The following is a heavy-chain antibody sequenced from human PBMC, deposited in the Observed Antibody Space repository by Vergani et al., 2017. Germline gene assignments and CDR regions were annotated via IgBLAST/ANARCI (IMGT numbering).Heavy chain of an antibody. J-gene: IGHJ5*02. CDR2: ISSNGGST. V-gene: IGHV3-64*04. D-gene: IGHD6-19*01. Sequence: VQLVESGGGLVQPGGSLRLSCSASGFTFSSYAMHWVRQAPGKGLEYVSAISSNGGSTYYAESVKGRFTISKDNSKNTLYLQMNSLRAEETAVYYCAKVGQWLLGWCDPWGQGTLVTVSS. CDR1: GFTFSSYA. CDR3: AKVGQWLLGWCDP.